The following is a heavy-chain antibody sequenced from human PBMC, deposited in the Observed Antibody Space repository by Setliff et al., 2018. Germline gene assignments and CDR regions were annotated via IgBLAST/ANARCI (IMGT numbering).Heavy chain of an antibody. J-gene: IGHJ4*01. V-gene: IGHV7-4-1*02. Sequence: AAVKVSCKASGYSLSNYVMNWVRQAPGQGLEWMGWINTKTGDPSYAQGYTGRFAFSLDTSDSTTYLDISTLKAEDTATYYCARADHLVTTTFDYWGQGTLVTVSS. CDR2: INTKTGDP. CDR3: ARADHLVTTTFDY. CDR1: GYSLSNYV. D-gene: IGHD4-17*01.